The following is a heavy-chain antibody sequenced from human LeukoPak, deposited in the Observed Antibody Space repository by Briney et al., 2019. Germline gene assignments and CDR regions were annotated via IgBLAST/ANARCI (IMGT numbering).Heavy chain of an antibody. J-gene: IGHJ6*02. CDR3: ARHGSMIPSYYYGMDV. CDR1: GGSISSYY. Sequence: SETLSLTCTVSGGSISSYYWSWIRQPPGKGLEWIGYIYYSGSTNYNPSLKSRVTISVDTSKNQFSLKLSSVTAADTAVYYCARHGSMIPSYYYGMDVWGQGTTVTVPS. D-gene: IGHD3-22*01. V-gene: IGHV4-59*08. CDR2: IYYSGST.